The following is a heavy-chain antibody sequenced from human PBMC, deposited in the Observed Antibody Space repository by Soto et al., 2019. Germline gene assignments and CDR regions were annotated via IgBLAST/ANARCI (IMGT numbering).Heavy chain of an antibody. CDR2: IYHSGST. CDR1: GGSISSGGYS. D-gene: IGHD3-22*01. Sequence: SETLSLTCAVSGGSISSGGYSWSWIRQPPGKGLEWIGYIYHSGSTYYNPSLKSRVTISVDRSKNQFSLKLSSVTAADTAVYYCARRTGKWLDFDYWGQGTLVTVSS. J-gene: IGHJ4*02. CDR3: ARRTGKWLDFDY. V-gene: IGHV4-30-2*01.